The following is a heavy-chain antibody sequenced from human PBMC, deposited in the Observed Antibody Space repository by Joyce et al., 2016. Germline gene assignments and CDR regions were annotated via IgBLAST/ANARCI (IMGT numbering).Heavy chain of an antibody. CDR1: GYTFTSYG. CDR3: ARGDSTYYYDTTGWGP. J-gene: IGHJ5*02. D-gene: IGHD3-22*01. V-gene: IGHV1-18*01. Sequence: QVQLVQSGAEVKKPGASVKVSCKASGYTFTSYGFSGVRQAPGQGLEWMGWISAYNGNTKYAQKLQGRVTMTTDTSTSTAYMELRSLRSDDTAVYYCARGDSTYYYDTTGWGPWGQGTLVTVSS. CDR2: ISAYNGNT.